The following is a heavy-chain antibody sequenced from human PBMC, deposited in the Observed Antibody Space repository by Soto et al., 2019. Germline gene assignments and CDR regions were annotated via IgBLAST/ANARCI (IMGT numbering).Heavy chain of an antibody. CDR1: GFTFSGYS. V-gene: IGHV3-48*02. J-gene: IGHJ3*01. CDR3: ARVRLLGFDV. CDR2: ISSTSSTI. Sequence: EVQLVESGGALVQPGGSLRLSCAASGFTFSGYSMNWVRQAPGKGLEWVSDISSTSSTIYYADSVKGRFTISRDNAKNSLYLQMNSLRDEDTAVYYCARVRLLGFDVWGQGTMVTVSS.